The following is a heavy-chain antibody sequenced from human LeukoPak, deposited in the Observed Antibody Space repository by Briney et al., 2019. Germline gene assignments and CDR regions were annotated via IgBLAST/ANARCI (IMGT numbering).Heavy chain of an antibody. CDR3: ARGLGSPTWFDP. J-gene: IGHJ5*02. D-gene: IGHD6-13*01. Sequence: PSETLSLTCTVSDGSISSGGYYWSWIRQPPGKGLEWIGYIYHSGSTYYNPSLKSRVTISVDRSKNQFSLKLSSVTAADTAVYYCARGLGSPTWFDPWGQGTLVTVSS. CDR2: IYHSGST. CDR1: DGSISSGGYY. V-gene: IGHV4-30-2*01.